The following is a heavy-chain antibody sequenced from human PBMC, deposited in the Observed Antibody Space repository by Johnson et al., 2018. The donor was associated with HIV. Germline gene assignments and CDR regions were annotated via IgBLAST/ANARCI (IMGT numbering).Heavy chain of an antibody. CDR2: IRQDGSEK. D-gene: IGHD2-21*01. CDR3: ASSQGSGEGAFDI. V-gene: IGHV3-7*05. CDR1: GFIFSTYW. J-gene: IGHJ3*02. Sequence: VQLVESGGGLVQPGGSLRLSCAASGFIFSTYWITWVRQAPGKGLEWVASIRQDGSEKYSEDSVKGRFTISRDNAKNSLFLQMNSLRAEDTAVYYCASSQGSGEGAFDIWGQGTVVTVSS.